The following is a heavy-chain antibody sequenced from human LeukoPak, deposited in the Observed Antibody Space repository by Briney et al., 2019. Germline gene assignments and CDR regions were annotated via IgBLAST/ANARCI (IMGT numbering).Heavy chain of an antibody. D-gene: IGHD6-13*01. CDR2: ISSSSSYI. Sequence: GGSLRLSCAASGFTFSSYNMNWVRQAPGKGLEWVSSISSSSSYIYYADSVKGRFTISRDNAKNSLYLQMNSLGAEDTAVYYCARPDPIAAAGTAFDYWGQGTLVTVSS. J-gene: IGHJ4*02. CDR1: GFTFSSYN. CDR3: ARPDPIAAAGTAFDY. V-gene: IGHV3-21*01.